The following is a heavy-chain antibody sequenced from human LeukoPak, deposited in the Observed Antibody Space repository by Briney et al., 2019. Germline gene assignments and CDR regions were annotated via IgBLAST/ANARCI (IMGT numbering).Heavy chain of an antibody. CDR1: GGSISDYY. V-gene: IGHV4-4*07. D-gene: IGHD5/OR15-5a*01. CDR2: IYSSGST. CDR3: ARDFPXXSXXXFYEXXXX. Sequence: SETLSLTCTVSGGSISDYYWSWIRQPAGKGLEWIGHIYSSGSTCYNPSLKSRVTMSVDMSKNQFSLKLSSVTAADTAVYYCARDFPXXSXXXFYEXXXXWGXG. J-gene: IGHJ3*01.